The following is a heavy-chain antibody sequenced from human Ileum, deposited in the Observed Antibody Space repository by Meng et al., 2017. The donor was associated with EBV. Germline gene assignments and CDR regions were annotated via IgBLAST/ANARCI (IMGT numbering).Heavy chain of an antibody. D-gene: IGHD1/OR15-1a*01. V-gene: IGHV4-61*01. Sequence: QVQLQESGPGLVKPSXTLSLTCTVSSGSVSSDSYSWTWIRQPPGKRLEWIGYIYYTGSTYYNPSLKSRVTISLDTSKNQFSLELTSVTAADTAVYYCARWARRTRALDRGFDYWGQGTLVTVSS. J-gene: IGHJ4*02. CDR3: ARWARRTRALDRGFDY. CDR1: SGSVSSDSYS. CDR2: IYYTGST.